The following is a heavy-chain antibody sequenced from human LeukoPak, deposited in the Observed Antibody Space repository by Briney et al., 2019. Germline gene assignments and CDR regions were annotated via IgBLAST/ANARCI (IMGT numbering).Heavy chain of an antibody. CDR3: ASRRAWGPQGLWFGELPWWFDP. V-gene: IGHV4-61*02. CDR1: GGSISSGDYY. J-gene: IGHJ5*02. CDR2: ISASGST. Sequence: SETLSLTCSVSGGSISSGDYYWNWIRQPAGKGLEWIGRISASGSTNYNPSLKSRVTISLDTSKNQFSLKLSSVTAADTAVYYCASRRAWGPQGLWFGELPWWFDPWGQGTLVTVSS. D-gene: IGHD3-10*01.